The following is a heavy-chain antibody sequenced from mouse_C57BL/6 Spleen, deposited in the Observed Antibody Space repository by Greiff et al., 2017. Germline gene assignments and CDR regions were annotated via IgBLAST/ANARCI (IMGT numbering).Heavy chain of an antibody. CDR3: ARSNLFPEYFDV. Sequence: VQLQQSGPELVKPGASVKISCKASGYAFSSSWMNWVKQRPGKGLEWIGRIYPGDGDTNYNGKFKGKATLTVDKPSSTAYMQLSSLTSEDSAVYYCARSNLFPEYFDVWGTGTTVTVSS. J-gene: IGHJ1*03. D-gene: IGHD1-1*01. CDR1: GYAFSSSW. V-gene: IGHV1-82*01. CDR2: IYPGDGDT.